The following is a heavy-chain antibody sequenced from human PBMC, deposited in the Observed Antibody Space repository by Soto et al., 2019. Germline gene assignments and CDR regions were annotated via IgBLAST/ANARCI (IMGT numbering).Heavy chain of an antibody. CDR3: ARLPNKNPQK. CDR2: ISTDASST. CDR1: GFTFSSYW. Sequence: EVQLVESGGGLVQPGGSLRLSCAASGFTFSSYWMHWVRQAPGKGLVWVSSISTDASSTSYADPVKGRFTISRDNAKNTLELQMNRVGAEEQAVYYCARLPNKNPQKWGQGTL. J-gene: IGHJ1*01. V-gene: IGHV3-74*01.